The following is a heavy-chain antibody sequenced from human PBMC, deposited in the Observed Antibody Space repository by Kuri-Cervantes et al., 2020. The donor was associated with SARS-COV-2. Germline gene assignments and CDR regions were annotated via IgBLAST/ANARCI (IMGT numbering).Heavy chain of an antibody. J-gene: IGHJ6*02. CDR3: ARQVQWFGEPHPIGGMDV. Sequence: ETLSLTCAVSGYSISSGYYWGWIRQPPGKGLEWMGIIYPGDSDTRYSPSFQGQVTISADKSISTAYLQWSSLKASDTAMYYCARQVQWFGEPHPIGGMDVWGQGTTVPSP. D-gene: IGHD3-10*01. CDR2: IYPGDSDT. CDR1: GYSISSGYY. V-gene: IGHV5-51*01.